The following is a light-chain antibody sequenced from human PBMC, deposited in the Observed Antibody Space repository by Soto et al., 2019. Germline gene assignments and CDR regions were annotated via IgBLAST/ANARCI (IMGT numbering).Light chain of an antibody. CDR1: QSLSSN. V-gene: IGKV3-15*01. J-gene: IGKJ2*01. CDR3: QQYNAWPYT. Sequence: EIVMTQSPATLSVSPGERATLSCRASQSLSSNLAWYQQKPGQAPRLLIYGASTRATGLPARFSGSGSGTAFTLTISSLQSEDFAVYYCQQYNAWPYTFGQGTKLEIK. CDR2: GAS.